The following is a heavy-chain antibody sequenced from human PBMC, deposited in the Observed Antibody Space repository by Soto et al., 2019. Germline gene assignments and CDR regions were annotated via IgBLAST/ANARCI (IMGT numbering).Heavy chain of an antibody. CDR1: GVSFSDYS. CDR2: ITGSSEYK. D-gene: IGHD1-26*01. CDR3: ARSGELLQTFDS. V-gene: IGHV3-21*06. Sequence: GGPLRLSCFVSGVSFSDYSMNWVRQAPGKGLEWVSLITGSSEYKYYAGSVKGRFTVSRDNAKNSLYLQMNSLTVEDTAVYYCARSGELLQTFDSWGQGTLVTVSS. J-gene: IGHJ4*02.